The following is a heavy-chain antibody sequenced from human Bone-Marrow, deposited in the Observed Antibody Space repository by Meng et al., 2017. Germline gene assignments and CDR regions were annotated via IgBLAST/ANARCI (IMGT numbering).Heavy chain of an antibody. Sequence: GGSLRLSCVASGFTFSSDEMNWIRQAPGKGLEWISFISGSGTDTCYAESVKGRFTISRDNAKNSLYLQMNSLRAGDTAVYYCARDRIVGATIDYWGQGTLVTVSS. J-gene: IGHJ4*02. CDR2: ISGSGTDT. D-gene: IGHD1-26*01. CDR1: GFTFSSDE. CDR3: ARDRIVGATIDY. V-gene: IGHV3-48*03.